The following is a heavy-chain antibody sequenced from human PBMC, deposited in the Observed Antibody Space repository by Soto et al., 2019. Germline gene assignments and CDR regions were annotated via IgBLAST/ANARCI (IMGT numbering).Heavy chain of an antibody. D-gene: IGHD2-8*01. V-gene: IGHV3-30-3*01. CDR1: GFTFSSYA. CDR2: ISYDGSNK. Sequence: QVQLVESGGGVVQPGRSLRLSCAASGFTFSSYAMHWVRQAPGKGLEWVAVISYDGSNKYYADSVKGRFTISRDNSKNTLYLQMNSLRAEDTAVYYCARDGYCTNGVCYNGGYYYYYGMDVWGQGTTVTVSS. J-gene: IGHJ6*02. CDR3: ARDGYCTNGVCYNGGYYYYYGMDV.